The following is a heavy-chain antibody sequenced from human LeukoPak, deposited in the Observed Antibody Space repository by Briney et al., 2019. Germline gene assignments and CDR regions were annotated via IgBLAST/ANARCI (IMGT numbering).Heavy chain of an antibody. Sequence: ASVKVSCKASGYTFTAHYIHWVRQAPGQGLAWMGWINPHSGGTNYAQKFQGRVTMTRDTSLSVVYMELSSLRSGDTAVYYCAGEGWELLRAFDIWGQGTMVTVSS. D-gene: IGHD1-26*01. J-gene: IGHJ3*02. V-gene: IGHV1-2*02. CDR3: AGEGWELLRAFDI. CDR1: GYTFTAHY. CDR2: INPHSGGT.